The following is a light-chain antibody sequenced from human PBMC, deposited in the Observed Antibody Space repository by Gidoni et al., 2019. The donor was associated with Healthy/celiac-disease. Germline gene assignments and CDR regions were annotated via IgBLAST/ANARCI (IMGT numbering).Light chain of an antibody. Sequence: DIVMTQSPDSLAVSLGERATINCKSSQSVLYSSNTKNYLAWDQQKPGQPPKLLIYWASTRESGVPDRFSGSGSGPDLPLPISSLQAEDVAVSSCQQYYSTPWTFGQGTKVEIK. V-gene: IGKV4-1*01. J-gene: IGKJ1*01. CDR1: QSVLYSSNTKNY. CDR2: WAS. CDR3: QQYYSTPWT.